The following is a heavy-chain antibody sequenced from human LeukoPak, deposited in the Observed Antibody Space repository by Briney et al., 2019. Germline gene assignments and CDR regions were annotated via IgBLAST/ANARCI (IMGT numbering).Heavy chain of an antibody. D-gene: IGHD3-10*01. J-gene: IGHJ4*02. CDR1: GYTFTTYG. V-gene: IGHV1-18*01. Sequence: ASVKVSCKASGYTFTTYGISWVRQAPGQGLEWMGWISTYNGDTNYAQKFQGRVTMTADTSTSTTYMELRSLRSDDTAVYYCARDRGEMGSFDYWGQGTLVTVSS. CDR3: ARDRGEMGSFDY. CDR2: ISTYNGDT.